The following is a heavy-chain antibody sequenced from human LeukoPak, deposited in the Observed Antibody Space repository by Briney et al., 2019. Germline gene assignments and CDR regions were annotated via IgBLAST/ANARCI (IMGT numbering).Heavy chain of an antibody. V-gene: IGHV1-18*01. Sequence: ASVTVSCKASGYTFTTFGFTWVRQAPGQGLEWLGWISTYNSNINYAQTFQDRLTLTTDPSTNTAYMELSSLRFDDTAIYYCARGRLPADAFDVWGQGTLVTVSS. J-gene: IGHJ3*01. CDR1: GYTFTTFG. CDR2: ISTYNSNI. CDR3: ARGRLPADAFDV. D-gene: IGHD2-2*01.